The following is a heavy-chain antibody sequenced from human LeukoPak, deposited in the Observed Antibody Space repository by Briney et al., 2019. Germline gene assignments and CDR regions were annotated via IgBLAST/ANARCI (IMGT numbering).Heavy chain of an antibody. Sequence: SETLSLTCTVSGYSISSGYYWGWIRQPPGKGLEWIGSIYHSGSTYYNPSLKSRVTISVDTSKNQFSLKLSSVTAADTAVYYCARPGGADYGEFVFDYWGQGTLVTVSS. D-gene: IGHD3-10*01. CDR2: IYHSGST. V-gene: IGHV4-38-2*02. CDR3: ARPGGADYGEFVFDY. CDR1: GYSISSGYY. J-gene: IGHJ4*02.